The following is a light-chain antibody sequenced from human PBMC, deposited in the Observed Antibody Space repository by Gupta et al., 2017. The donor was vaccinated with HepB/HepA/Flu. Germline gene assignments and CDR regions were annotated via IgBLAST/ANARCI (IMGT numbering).Light chain of an antibody. CDR2: LGS. Sequence: DIVMTQSPLSLPVTPGEPASISCRSSQSLLHSNGYNYLDWYLQKPGQSPQLLIYLGSNRASGVPDRFSGSGSGTDFTLKISRVEAEDVGVYCCMQALQTPWTFGPGTKVDIK. V-gene: IGKV2-28*01. J-gene: IGKJ3*01. CDR1: QSLLHSNGYNY. CDR3: MQALQTPWT.